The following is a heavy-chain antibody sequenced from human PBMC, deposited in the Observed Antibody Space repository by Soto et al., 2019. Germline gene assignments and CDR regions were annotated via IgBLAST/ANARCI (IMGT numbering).Heavy chain of an antibody. J-gene: IGHJ4*02. CDR3: ARARGYYDSSGYDF. Sequence: GGSLRLSCAASGFTFSDYYMNWIRQAPGKGLEWISYISGGGGSTIYYADSVKGRFTISRDNAKKSLYLQMNSLRGEDTAVYFCARARGYYDSSGYDFWGQGTLVTVSS. V-gene: IGHV3-11*01. CDR2: ISGGGGSTI. D-gene: IGHD3-22*01. CDR1: GFTFSDYY.